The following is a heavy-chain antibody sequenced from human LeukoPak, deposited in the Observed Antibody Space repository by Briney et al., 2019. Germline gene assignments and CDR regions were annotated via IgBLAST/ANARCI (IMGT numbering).Heavy chain of an antibody. J-gene: IGHJ4*02. CDR3: AKTYVTSYTNGWNY. D-gene: IGHD6-19*01. CDR2: ISGSGGST. Sequence: GGSLRLSCAASGFTFSSYAMSWVRQAPGKGLEWVSVISGSGGSTYYADSVKGRFTISRDNSKNTLYLQMNSLRAEDTAVYYCAKTYVTSYTNGWNYWGQGTLVTVSS. CDR1: GFTFSSYA. V-gene: IGHV3-23*01.